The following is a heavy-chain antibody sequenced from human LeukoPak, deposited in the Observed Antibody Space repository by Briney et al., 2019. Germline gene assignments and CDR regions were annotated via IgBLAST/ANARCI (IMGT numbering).Heavy chain of an antibody. CDR3: ARGWPDYYSMDI. Sequence: KPSETLSLTCTVSGGPISSYQWSWIRRPPGKGLEWIGYIYYSGTTSYNPSLKGRVTLSIDTSNNHFALKVRSVTAGDTAMYYCARGWPDYYSMDIWGPGTTVTVSS. CDR1: GGPISSYQ. J-gene: IGHJ6*02. D-gene: IGHD2-15*01. V-gene: IGHV4-59*01. CDR2: IYYSGTT.